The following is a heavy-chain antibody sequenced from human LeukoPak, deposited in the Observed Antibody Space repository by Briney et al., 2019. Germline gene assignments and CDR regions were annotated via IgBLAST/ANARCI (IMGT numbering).Heavy chain of an antibody. CDR1: GFTFSSYW. J-gene: IGHJ3*01. V-gene: IGHV3-15*01. Sequence: PGGSLRLSCAASGFTFSSYWMSWVRQAPGKGLEWVGRIMSKSDGGTTAYGAPVKGRFAISRDDSKNTLYLQLKGLETEDTAVYYCTTASVTMVRGVINPDAFDVWGLGTMVIVSS. D-gene: IGHD3-10*01. CDR2: IMSKSDGGTT. CDR3: TTASVTMVRGVINPDAFDV.